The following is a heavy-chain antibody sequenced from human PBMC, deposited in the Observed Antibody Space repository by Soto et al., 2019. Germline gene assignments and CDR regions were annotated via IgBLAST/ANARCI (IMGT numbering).Heavy chain of an antibody. CDR1: GFTFSDYG. J-gene: IGHJ4*02. CDR3: SKSLGILTGYYVLAEVDY. V-gene: IGHV3-30*18. D-gene: IGHD3-9*01. CDR2: ISYDGSNK. Sequence: QVQLVESGGGVVQPGRSLRLSCAASGFTFSDYGMHWVRQAPGKGLEWVAIISYDGSNKYYADSVKGRFTISRDNSKNTPYLQMNSLRAEDTAVYYCSKSLGILTGYYVLAEVDYWGQGTLVTVSS.